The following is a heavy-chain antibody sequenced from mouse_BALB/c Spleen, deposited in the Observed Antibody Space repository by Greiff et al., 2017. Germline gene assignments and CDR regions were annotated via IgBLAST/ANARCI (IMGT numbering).Heavy chain of an antibody. CDR2: INPYNGDT. Sequence: EVQLQQSGPELVKPGASVKISCKASGYSFTGYFMNWVMQSHGKSLEWIGRINPYNGDTFYNQKFKGKATLTVDKSSSTAHMELRSLASEDSAVYYCARITTGFAYWGQGTLVTVSA. V-gene: IGHV1-20*02. CDR3: ARITTGFAY. J-gene: IGHJ3*01. D-gene: IGHD2-4*01. CDR1: GYSFTGYF.